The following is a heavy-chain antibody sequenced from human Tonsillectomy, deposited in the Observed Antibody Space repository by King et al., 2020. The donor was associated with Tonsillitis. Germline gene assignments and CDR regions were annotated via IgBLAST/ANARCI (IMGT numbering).Heavy chain of an antibody. J-gene: IGHJ4*02. Sequence: QLQESGPGLVKPSETLSLTCTVSGGSISSSSYYWGWIRQPPGKGLKWIGSIYYSGSTYYNPSLKSRVTISVDTSKNQFSLKLSSVTAADTAVYYCARHGVDIVATPFDYWGQGTLVTVSS. D-gene: IGHD5-12*01. CDR3: ARHGVDIVATPFDY. CDR1: GGSISSSSYY. CDR2: IYYSGST. V-gene: IGHV4-39*01.